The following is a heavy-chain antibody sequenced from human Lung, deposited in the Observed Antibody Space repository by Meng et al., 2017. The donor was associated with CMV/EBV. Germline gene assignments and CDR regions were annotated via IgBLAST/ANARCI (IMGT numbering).Heavy chain of an antibody. D-gene: IGHD3-3*01. CDR1: GFTFSSYW. V-gene: IGHV3-7*01. J-gene: IGHJ6*02. CDR2: IKQDGSEK. CDR3: ARDRFEDYDFWSGYSLTDYYGMDV. Sequence: GGSXRLXXAASGFTFSSYWMSWVRQAPGKGLEWVANIKQDGSEKYYVDSVKGRFTISRDNAKNSLYLQMNSLRAEDTAVYYCARDRFEDYDFWSGYSLTDYYGMDVWGQGXTVTVSS.